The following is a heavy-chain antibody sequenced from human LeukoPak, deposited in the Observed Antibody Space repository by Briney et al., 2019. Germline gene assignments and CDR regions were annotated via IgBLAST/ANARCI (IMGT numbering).Heavy chain of an antibody. Sequence: SETLSLTCTVSGGSISSGGYYWGWIRQHPGKGVERIGYIYYSGSTYYNPSLKSRVTISVDTSKNQFSLNLSSVTAADTAVYYCARGERTYYDFWSGYYSWFDPWGQGTLVTVSS. CDR3: ARGERTYYDFWSGYYSWFDP. CDR1: GGSISSGGYY. CDR2: IYYSGST. J-gene: IGHJ5*02. D-gene: IGHD3-3*01. V-gene: IGHV4-31*03.